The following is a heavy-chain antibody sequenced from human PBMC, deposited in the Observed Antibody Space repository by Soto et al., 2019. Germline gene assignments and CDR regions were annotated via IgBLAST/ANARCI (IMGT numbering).Heavy chain of an antibody. J-gene: IGHJ4*02. Sequence: QVQLQESGPGLVKPSETLSLTCTVSGGSISSYYWSWIRQPPGKGLEWIGYIYYSGSTNYNPSLKSRVTISVDTSKNQFSLKLSSVTPAYTAVYYCARRWGGTFDYWGQGTLVTVSS. CDR3: ARRWGGTFDY. CDR2: IYYSGST. CDR1: GGSISSYY. V-gene: IGHV4-59*01. D-gene: IGHD2-21*01.